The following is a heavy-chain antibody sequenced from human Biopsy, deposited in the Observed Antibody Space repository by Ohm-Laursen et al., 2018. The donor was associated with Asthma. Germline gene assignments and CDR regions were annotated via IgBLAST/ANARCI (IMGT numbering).Heavy chain of an antibody. J-gene: IGHJ4*02. V-gene: IGHV2-5*02. CDR3: VHTVRSSDVLTGYSISYFDS. CDR1: GFSLSKSGVG. CDR2: VYWDDSK. Sequence: TQTLTLTCTFSGFSLSKSGVGVGWIRQPPREALEWLALVYWDDSKRYSPSLKSRLAITKDATKNLVVLIINKADPVDTATYFCVHTVRSSDVLTGYSISYFDSWDRGPLVSVSS. D-gene: IGHD3-9*01.